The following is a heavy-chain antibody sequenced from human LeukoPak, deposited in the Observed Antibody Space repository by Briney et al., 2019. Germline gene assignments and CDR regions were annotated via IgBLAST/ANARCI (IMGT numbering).Heavy chain of an antibody. Sequence: GESLKISFKGSGXSFTSYCIGWVRQMPGKGLEWMGIIYPGDSDTRYSPSFQGQVTISADKSISTAYLQWSSLKASDTAMYYCARQGIAVAGTGYYYYGMDVWGQGTTVTVSS. CDR3: ARQGIAVAGTGYYYYGMDV. CDR2: IYPGDSDT. J-gene: IGHJ6*02. V-gene: IGHV5-51*01. CDR1: GXSFTSYC. D-gene: IGHD6-19*01.